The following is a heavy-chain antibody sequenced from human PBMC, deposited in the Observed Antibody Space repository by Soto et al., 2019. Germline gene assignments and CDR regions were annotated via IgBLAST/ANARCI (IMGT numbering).Heavy chain of an antibody. Sequence: KASETLSLTCTVSGGSISSGDYYWSWIRQPPGKGLEWIGYIYYSGSTYYNPSLKSRVTISVDTSKNQFSLKLSSVTAADTAVYYCAREKPDRSSTSCYSYYYYGMDVWGQGTTVTVSS. V-gene: IGHV4-30-4*01. J-gene: IGHJ6*02. CDR1: GGSISSGDYY. CDR2: IYYSGST. CDR3: AREKPDRSSTSCYSYYYYGMDV. D-gene: IGHD2-2*01.